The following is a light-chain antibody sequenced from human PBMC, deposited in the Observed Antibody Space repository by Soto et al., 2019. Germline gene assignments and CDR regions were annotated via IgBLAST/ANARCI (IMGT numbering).Light chain of an antibody. J-gene: IGLJ1*01. CDR1: SSDVGGYNS. CDR2: DVT. V-gene: IGLV2-14*01. Sequence: QSVLTQPASVSGSPGQSITISCTGTSSDVGGYNSVSWYRQDPGKAPKLMIYDVTNRPSGVSNRFSGSKSGNTASLTISGLQAEDEADYYCSSFTRSITYVFGTGTKVIVL. CDR3: SSFTRSITYV.